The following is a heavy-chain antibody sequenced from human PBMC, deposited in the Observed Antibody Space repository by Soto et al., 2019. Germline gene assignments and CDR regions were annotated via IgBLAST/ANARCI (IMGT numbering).Heavy chain of an antibody. CDR1: GFSLSTSGVG. V-gene: IGHV2-5*02. Sequence: QITLKESGPTLVKPTQTLTLTCTFSGFSLSTSGVGVGWIRQPPGKALEWLALIYLDDDKRYSPSLKIRLTXXXXXXXXXXXXXXXXXXXXXXXXXXXXXXXXXXYFDYWGQGTLVTVSS. J-gene: IGHJ4*02. CDR3: XXXXXXXYFDY. CDR2: IYLDDDK.